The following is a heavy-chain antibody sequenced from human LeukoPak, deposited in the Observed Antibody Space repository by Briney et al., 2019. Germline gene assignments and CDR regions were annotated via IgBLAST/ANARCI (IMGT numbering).Heavy chain of an antibody. J-gene: IGHJ4*02. V-gene: IGHV3-49*03. CDR3: TRQGRIAAAGTSGDY. CDR2: IRSKAYGGTT. D-gene: IGHD6-13*01. CDR1: GFTFGDYA. Sequence: PGGSLRLSCTASGFTFGDYAMSWFGQAPGKGLEWVGFIRSKAYGGTTEYAASVKGRFTISRDDSKSIAYLQMNSLKTEDTAVYYCTRQGRIAAAGTSGDYWGQGTLVTVSS.